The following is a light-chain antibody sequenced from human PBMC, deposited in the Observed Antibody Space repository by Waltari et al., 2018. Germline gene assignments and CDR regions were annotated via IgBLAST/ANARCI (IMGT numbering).Light chain of an antibody. CDR2: VNRDGSH. J-gene: IGLJ3*02. V-gene: IGLV4-69*01. CDR3: QTGGHGTWV. CDR1: SGHSSNV. Sequence: QLVLTQSPSASASLGASVKLTCTLSSGHSSNVITWLQQQPEKGPRYLMKVNRDGSHNKGDEIPDRVSGSSSGAERYLTISSLQSEDEADYYCQTGGHGTWVFGGGTKLTVL.